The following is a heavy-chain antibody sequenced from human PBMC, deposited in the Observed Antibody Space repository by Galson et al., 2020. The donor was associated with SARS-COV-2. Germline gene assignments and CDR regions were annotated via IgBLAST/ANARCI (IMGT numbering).Heavy chain of an antibody. CDR2: ISTYSSST. CDR1: GYSFTSYG. J-gene: IGHJ4*02. D-gene: IGHD1-26*01. V-gene: IGHV1-18*04. Sequence: GESLKISCKASGYSFTSYGISWVRQAPGQGLEWMGWISTYSSSTKYVEKFKGRVTMTTDTSTPTVYMELRNLRIDDPAVYYCARVPVGYSGNYNGYWGQGTLVTVSS. CDR3: ARVPVGYSGNYNGY.